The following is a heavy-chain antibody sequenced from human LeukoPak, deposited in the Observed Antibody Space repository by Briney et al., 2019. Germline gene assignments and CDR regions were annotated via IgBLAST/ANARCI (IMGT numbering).Heavy chain of an antibody. D-gene: IGHD3-22*01. CDR2: IIPILGIA. Sequence: SVKVSCKASGGTFSSYAISWVRQAPGQGLEWMGRIIPILGIANYAQKFQGRVTITADKSTSTAYMELSGLRSEDTAVYYCARNQYYYDSSGYYRWGQGTLVTVSS. CDR1: GGTFSSYA. J-gene: IGHJ5*02. CDR3: ARNQYYYDSSGYYR. V-gene: IGHV1-69*04.